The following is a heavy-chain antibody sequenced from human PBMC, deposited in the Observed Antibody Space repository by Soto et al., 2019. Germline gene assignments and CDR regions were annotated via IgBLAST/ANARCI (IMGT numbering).Heavy chain of an antibody. V-gene: IGHV1-69*13. CDR1: GGTFSSYA. J-gene: IGHJ6*02. Sequence: ASVKVSCKASGGTFSSYAISWVRQAPGQGLEWMGGIIPIFGTANYAQKFQGRVTITADESTSTAYMELSSLRSEDTAVYYCAREDNLGTNGVCYGWCGMDVWGQGTTVTVSS. CDR2: IIPIFGTA. CDR3: AREDNLGTNGVCYGWCGMDV. D-gene: IGHD2-8*01.